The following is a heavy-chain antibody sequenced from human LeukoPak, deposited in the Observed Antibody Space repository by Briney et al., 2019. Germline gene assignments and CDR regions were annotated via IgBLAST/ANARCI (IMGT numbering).Heavy chain of an antibody. D-gene: IGHD3-22*01. J-gene: IGHJ4*02. CDR1: GYTFTSYG. V-gene: IGHV1-18*01. Sequence: PLASVKVSCKASGYTFTSYGISWVRQAPGQGLEWMGWISAYNGNTNYAQKLQGRVTMTTDTSTSTAYMELRSLRSDDTAVYYCARDRYYYDSSGYSPLIDYWGQGTLVTVSS. CDR2: ISAYNGNT. CDR3: ARDRYYYDSSGYSPLIDY.